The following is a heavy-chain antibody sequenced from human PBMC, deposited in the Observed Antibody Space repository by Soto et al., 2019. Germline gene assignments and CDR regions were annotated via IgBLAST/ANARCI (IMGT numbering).Heavy chain of an antibody. Sequence: PGESLKISCKGPGYSFTSYWIGWVRQMPGKGLEWMGIIYPGDSDTRYSPSFQGQVTISADKSISTAYLQWSSLKASDTAMYYCASNTYGDYVHYYYMDVWGKGTTVTVSS. CDR2: IYPGDSDT. CDR3: ASNTYGDYVHYYYMDV. CDR1: GYSFTSYW. J-gene: IGHJ6*03. V-gene: IGHV5-51*01. D-gene: IGHD4-17*01.